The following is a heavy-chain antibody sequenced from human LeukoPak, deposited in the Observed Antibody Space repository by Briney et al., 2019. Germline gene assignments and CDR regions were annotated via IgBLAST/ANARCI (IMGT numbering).Heavy chain of an antibody. CDR2: ISGRNAT. J-gene: IGHJ4*02. CDR1: GFTFSSHA. Sequence: GGSLRLSCAASGFTFSSHAMNWVRQAPGKGLEWVSAISGRNATYYADSVKGRFTISRDNSKNTLYLQMNSLRAEDTAVYYCARQHASAPAMIVVVITPDYWGQGTLVTVSS. D-gene: IGHD3-22*01. V-gene: IGHV3-23*01. CDR3: ARQHASAPAMIVVVITPDY.